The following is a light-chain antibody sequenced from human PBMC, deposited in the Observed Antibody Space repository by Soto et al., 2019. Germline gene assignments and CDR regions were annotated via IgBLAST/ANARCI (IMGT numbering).Light chain of an antibody. CDR1: QSVLYSSNTKNY. V-gene: IGKV4-1*01. J-gene: IGKJ1*01. Sequence: DIVMTQSPDSLAVSLGERATINCKSSQSVLYSSNTKNYLAWYQQKPGQPPKLLLYWASTRESGVPDRFSGSGSGTDFTLPISSLQAEDVAVYYCQQYYSTPRTFGQGTKVEIK. CDR3: QQYYSTPRT. CDR2: WAS.